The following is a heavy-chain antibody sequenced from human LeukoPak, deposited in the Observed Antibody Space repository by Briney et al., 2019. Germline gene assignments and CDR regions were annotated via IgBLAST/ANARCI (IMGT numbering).Heavy chain of an antibody. V-gene: IGHV1-2*02. J-gene: IGHJ3*02. D-gene: IGHD1-7*01. CDR1: GYTFTGYY. CDR3: ARDISPYVWNYIFDI. CDR2: INPNSGGT. Sequence: GASVKVSCKASGYTFTGYYMHWVRQAPGQGLEWMGWINPNSGGTNYAQKFQGRVTMTRDTSISTAYMELSRLRSDDTAVYYCARDISPYVWNYIFDIWGQGTMVTVSS.